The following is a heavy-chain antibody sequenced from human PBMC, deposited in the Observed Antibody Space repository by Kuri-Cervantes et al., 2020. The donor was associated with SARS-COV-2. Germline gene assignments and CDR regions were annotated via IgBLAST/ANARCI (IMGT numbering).Heavy chain of an antibody. Sequence: GESMKSSCAASGSTFSNYAMYWVRQAPGKGLEYVSAISSNGDSTYYADSVKGRFTMSRDNSKNTLYLQMGSLRAEDMAVYYCARVSRCGYLDYWGQGTLVTVSS. V-gene: IGHV3-64*02. J-gene: IGHJ4*02. CDR1: GSTFSNYA. CDR2: ISSNGDST. CDR3: ARVSRCGYLDY. D-gene: IGHD2-21*01.